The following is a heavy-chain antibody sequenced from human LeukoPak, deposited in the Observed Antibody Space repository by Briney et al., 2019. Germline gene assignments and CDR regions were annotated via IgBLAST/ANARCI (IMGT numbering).Heavy chain of an antibody. Sequence: SETLSLTCAVSGGSLSSSNWWSWVRQPPGKGLEWIGEIYHSGSTNYNPSLKSRVTISVDKSKNQFSLKLSSVTAADTAVYYCARRSGTYGSGSYYNTADLDYWGQGTLVTVSS. CDR3: ARRSGTYGSGSYYNTADLDY. CDR1: GGSLSSSNW. J-gene: IGHJ4*02. V-gene: IGHV4-4*02. D-gene: IGHD3-10*01. CDR2: IYHSGST.